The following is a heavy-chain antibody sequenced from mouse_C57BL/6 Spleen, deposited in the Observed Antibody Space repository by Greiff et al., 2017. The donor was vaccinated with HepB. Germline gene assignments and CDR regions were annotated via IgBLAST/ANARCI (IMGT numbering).Heavy chain of an antibody. V-gene: IGHV1-42*01. CDR3: ARGYGPYAMDY. J-gene: IGHJ4*01. D-gene: IGHD2-10*02. CDR1: GYSFTGYY. Sequence: EVQLQQSGPELVKPGASVKISCKASGYSFTGYYMNWVKQSPEKSLEWIGEINPSTGGTTYNQKFKAKATLTVDKSSSTAYMQLKSLTSEDSAVYYCARGYGPYAMDYWGQGTSVTVSS. CDR2: INPSTGGT.